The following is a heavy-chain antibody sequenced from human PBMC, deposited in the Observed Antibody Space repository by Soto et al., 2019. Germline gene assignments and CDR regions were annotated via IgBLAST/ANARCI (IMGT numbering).Heavy chain of an antibody. CDR2: ISAYNGNT. CDR1: GYTFTSYG. J-gene: IGHJ5*02. D-gene: IGHD3-10*01. V-gene: IGHV1-18*01. CDR3: ARGVGSGSYYNQYNWFDP. Sequence: ASVKVSCKASGYTFTSYGISWVRRAPGQGLEWMGWISAYNGNTKYAQKVQGRVTMTTDTSTSTAYMELRSLRSDDTAVYYCARGVGSGSYYNQYNWFDPWGQGTLVTVSS.